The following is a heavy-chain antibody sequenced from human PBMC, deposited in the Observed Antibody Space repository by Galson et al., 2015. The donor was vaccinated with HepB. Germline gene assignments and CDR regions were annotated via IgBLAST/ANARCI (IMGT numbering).Heavy chain of an antibody. J-gene: IGHJ6*02. CDR3: ARDDTITMVRGSPTAYYYSGTDD. Sequence: SVKVSCKASGGTFSSYAISWVRQAPGQGLEWMGRIIPILGIANYAQKFQGRVTITADKSTSTAYMELSSLRSEDTAVYYCARDDTITMVRGSPTAYYYSGTDDWGQGTTVTVSS. CDR1: GGTFSSYA. V-gene: IGHV1-69*04. D-gene: IGHD3-10*01. CDR2: IIPILGIA.